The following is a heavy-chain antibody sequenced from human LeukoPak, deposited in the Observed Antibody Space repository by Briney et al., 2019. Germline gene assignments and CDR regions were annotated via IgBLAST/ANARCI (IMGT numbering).Heavy chain of an antibody. Sequence: GGSLRLSCAASGFTFSSYSMNWVRQAPGKGLEWVSCISSSSSYIYYADSVKGRFTISRDNAKNSLYLQMNSLRAEDTAVYYCAREMNYYDSSGYYSFDYWGQGTLVTVSS. CDR2: ISSSSSYI. J-gene: IGHJ4*02. D-gene: IGHD3-22*01. V-gene: IGHV3-21*01. CDR3: AREMNYYDSSGYYSFDY. CDR1: GFTFSSYS.